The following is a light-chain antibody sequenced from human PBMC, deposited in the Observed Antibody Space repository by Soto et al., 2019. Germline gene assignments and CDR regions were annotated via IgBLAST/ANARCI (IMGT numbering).Light chain of an antibody. CDR1: QGINSY. CDR2: AAS. CDR3: QQFSRYPLT. Sequence: DIQLTLSPSFLSASVGDRVTITCRASQGINSYLAWYQQKPGTAPKLLIYAASTLQSGVPSRFSGSGSGTDFTLTISSLQPEDFATYYCQQFSRYPLTFGGGTKVEIK. V-gene: IGKV1-9*01. J-gene: IGKJ4*01.